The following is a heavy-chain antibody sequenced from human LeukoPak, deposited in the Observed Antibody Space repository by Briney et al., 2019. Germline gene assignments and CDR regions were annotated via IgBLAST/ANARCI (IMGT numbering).Heavy chain of an antibody. V-gene: IGHV3-33*01. J-gene: IGHJ4*02. CDR1: GFTFSSYG. CDR2: IWYDGSNK. D-gene: IGHD4-11*01. CDR3: ARDQAGWRPVTSVFDY. Sequence: GRSLRLSCAASGFTFSSYGMHWVRQAPGKGLEWVAVIWYDGSNKYYVDSVKGRFTISRDNSKNTLYLQMNSLRAEDTAVYYCARDQAGWRPVTSVFDYWGQGTLVTVSS.